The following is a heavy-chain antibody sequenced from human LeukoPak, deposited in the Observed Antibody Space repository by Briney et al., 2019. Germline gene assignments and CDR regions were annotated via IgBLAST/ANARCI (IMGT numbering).Heavy chain of an antibody. Sequence: GRSLRLSCTASGFTFGDYAMSWVRQAPGKGLEWVANIKQDGSEKYYVDSVKGRFTISRDNAKNSLYLQMNSLRAEDTAVYYCARGVRAPRPYNWFDPWGQGTLVTVSS. D-gene: IGHD3-22*01. CDR2: IKQDGSEK. J-gene: IGHJ5*02. CDR3: ARGVRAPRPYNWFDP. V-gene: IGHV3-7*01. CDR1: GFTFGDYA.